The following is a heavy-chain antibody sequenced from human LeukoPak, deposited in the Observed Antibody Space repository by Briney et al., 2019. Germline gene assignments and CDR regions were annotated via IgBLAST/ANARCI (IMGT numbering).Heavy chain of an antibody. D-gene: IGHD6-19*01. CDR1: GFTSDDYA. J-gene: IGHJ4*02. CDR2: ISWNSGSI. CDR3: AEAVAGTPYYFDY. Sequence: GGSLRLSCAASGFTSDDYAMHWVRQAPGKGLEWVSGISWNSGSIGYADSVKGRFTISRDNAKNSLYLQMNSLRAEDTALYYCAEAVAGTPYYFDYWGQGTLVTVSS. V-gene: IGHV3-9*02.